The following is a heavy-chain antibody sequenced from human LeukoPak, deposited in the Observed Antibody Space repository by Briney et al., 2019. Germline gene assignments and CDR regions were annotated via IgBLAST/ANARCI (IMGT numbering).Heavy chain of an antibody. V-gene: IGHV4-30-2*06. CDR2: IYHSGST. CDR1: GGSISSGPYF. J-gene: IGHJ5*02. Sequence: PSQTLSLTCSVSGGSISSGPYFWSWIRQSPGQGLEWIGYIYHSGSTYYNPSLKSRVTISVDRSKNQFSLKLSSVTAADTAVYYCAREGSRDSSGANWFDPWGQGTLVTVSS. CDR3: AREGSRDSSGANWFDP. D-gene: IGHD3-22*01.